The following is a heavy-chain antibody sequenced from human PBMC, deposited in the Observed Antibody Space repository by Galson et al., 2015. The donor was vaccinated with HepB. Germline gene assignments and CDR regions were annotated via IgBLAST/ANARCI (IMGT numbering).Heavy chain of an antibody. Sequence: SLRLSCAASGSTFSSHWINWVRQAPGEGLEWVANIKQDGSEKYYADSVKGRFTISRDNAKNSLYLQMNSLRAEDTAVYYCAEITSDWGPGTLVTVSS. CDR3: AEITSD. CDR1: GSTFSSHW. CDR2: IKQDGSEK. J-gene: IGHJ4*02. V-gene: IGHV3-7*01. D-gene: IGHD1-14*01.